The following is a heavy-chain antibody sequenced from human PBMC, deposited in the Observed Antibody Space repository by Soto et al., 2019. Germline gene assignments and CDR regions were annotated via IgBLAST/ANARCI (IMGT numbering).Heavy chain of an antibody. D-gene: IGHD6-13*01. CDR3: AKDHDSSSWDYYYGMDV. CDR1: GFTFSSYG. CDR2: ISYDGSNK. Sequence: PGGSLRLSCAASGFTFSSYGMHWVRQAPGKGLEWVAVISYDGSNKYYADSVKGRFTISRDNSKNTLYLQMNSLRAEDTAVYYCAKDHDSSSWDYYYGMDVWGQGTTVTVSS. J-gene: IGHJ6*02. V-gene: IGHV3-30*18.